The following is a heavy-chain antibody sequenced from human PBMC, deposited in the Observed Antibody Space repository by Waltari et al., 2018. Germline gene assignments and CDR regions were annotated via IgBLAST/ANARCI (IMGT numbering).Heavy chain of an antibody. CDR2: ISWNSGSI. CDR3: AKDARTRWLATFDY. J-gene: IGHJ4*02. V-gene: IGHV3-9*01. Sequence: EVQLVESGGGLVQPGRSLRLSCAASGFPFDDYAIHWVRQAPGKGLEWVSGISWNSGSIGYADSVKGRFTISRDNAKNSLYLQMNSLRAEDTALYYCAKDARTRWLATFDYWGQGTLVTVSS. CDR1: GFPFDDYA. D-gene: IGHD6-19*01.